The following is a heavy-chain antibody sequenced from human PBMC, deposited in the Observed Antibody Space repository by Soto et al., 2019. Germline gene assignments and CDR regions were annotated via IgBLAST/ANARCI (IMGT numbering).Heavy chain of an antibody. V-gene: IGHV1-2*02. Sequence: ASVKVSCKASGYTFTGYYMHWVRQAPGQGLEWMGWINPNSGGTNYAQKFQGRVTMTRDTSISTAYMELSRLRSDDTAVYYCARVLPRGYSGYAPFDYWGQGTLVTVSS. J-gene: IGHJ4*02. CDR3: ARVLPRGYSGYAPFDY. D-gene: IGHD5-12*01. CDR1: GYTFTGYY. CDR2: INPNSGGT.